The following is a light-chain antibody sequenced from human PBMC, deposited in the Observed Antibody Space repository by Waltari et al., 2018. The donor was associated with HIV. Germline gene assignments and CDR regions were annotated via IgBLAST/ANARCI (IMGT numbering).Light chain of an antibody. J-gene: IGKJ2*01. CDR3: QQYAKWST. CDR2: GAS. CDR1: QSVTTN. V-gene: IGKV3-15*01. Sequence: IVMTQSPVTLSVSPGERATLSCRASQSVTTNLAWYQQRPGQAPRLLVYGASTRATDVPARFIGSGSGTEFTLTISSLQSEDFGIYYCQQYAKWSTFGQGTNLEI.